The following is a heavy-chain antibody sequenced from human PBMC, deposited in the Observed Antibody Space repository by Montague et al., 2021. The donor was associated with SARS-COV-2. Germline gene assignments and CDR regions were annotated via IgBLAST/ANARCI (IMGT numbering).Heavy chain of an antibody. CDR2: ISSSSNYI. J-gene: IGHJ4*02. Sequence: SLRLSCAASGFTFSSYSMNWVRQAPGKGLEWVSSISSSSNYIYYADSVKGRFTISRDNAKNSLYLQMNSLRAEDTAVYYCARDLQSSAHIRYDSSVYGFNLISGLIDYWGQGTLVTVSS. CDR3: ARDLQSSAHIRYDSSVYGFNLISGLIDY. V-gene: IGHV3-21*01. CDR1: GFTFSSYS. D-gene: IGHD3-22*01.